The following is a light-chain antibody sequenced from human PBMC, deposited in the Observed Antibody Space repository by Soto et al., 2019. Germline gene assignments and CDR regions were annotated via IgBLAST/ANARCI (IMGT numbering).Light chain of an antibody. CDR2: LNSDGSH. CDR3: QTWGTGILV. V-gene: IGLV4-69*01. CDR1: SEHSRNA. J-gene: IGLJ2*01. Sequence: QSVLTQSPSASASLGASVKLTCTLSSEHSRNAIAWHQQQPEKGPRYLMKLNSDGSHSNGDGIPDRFSGSSSGAESYLTITSLQSEDEADYYCQTWGTGILVFGGGTQLTVL.